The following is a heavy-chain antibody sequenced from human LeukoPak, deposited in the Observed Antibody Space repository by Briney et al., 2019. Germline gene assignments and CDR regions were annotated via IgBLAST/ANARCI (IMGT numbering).Heavy chain of an antibody. D-gene: IGHD3-22*01. V-gene: IGHV4-59*08. CDR1: VGSISSYY. Sequence: SETLSLTCTVSVGSISSYYWSWIRQPPGKGLEWIGYIYYSGSTNYNPSLKSRVTISVDTSKNQFSLKLSSVTAADTAVYYCASVGRYDSSGYYSSDAFDIWGQGTMVTVSS. CDR3: ASVGRYDSSGYYSSDAFDI. J-gene: IGHJ3*02. CDR2: IYYSGST.